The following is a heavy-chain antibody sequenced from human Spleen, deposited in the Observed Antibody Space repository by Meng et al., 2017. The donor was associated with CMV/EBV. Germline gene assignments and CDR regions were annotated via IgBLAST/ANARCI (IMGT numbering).Heavy chain of an antibody. Sequence: QVQLVQSGAEVEKPGASVTACCNASGYTFTDYYVHWVRQDPGQGLEWMGGINPDRGGTNYAQKFQGLVTLKRDTSITTADMELTRLKSDNTAMYYCARGGGTVVRAVDNWFDPWGQGTLVTVSS. CDR1: GYTFTDYY. J-gene: IGHJ5*02. D-gene: IGHD3-10*01. V-gene: IGHV1-2*04. CDR3: ARGGGTVVRAVDNWFDP. CDR2: INPDRGGT.